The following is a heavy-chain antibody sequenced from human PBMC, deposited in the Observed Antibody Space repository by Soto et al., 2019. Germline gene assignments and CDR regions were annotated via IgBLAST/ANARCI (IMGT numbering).Heavy chain of an antibody. V-gene: IGHV1-2*04. CDR2: INPNSGGT. CDR3: AREYSSSSGGSYYYYYMDV. D-gene: IGHD6-6*01. J-gene: IGHJ6*03. Sequence: ASVKVSCKASGYTFTGYYMHWVRQAPGQGLEWMGWINPNSGGTNYAQKFQGWVTMTRDTSISTAYMELSRLRSDDTAVYYCAREYSSSSGGSYYYYYMDVWGKGTTVTVSS. CDR1: GYTFTGYY.